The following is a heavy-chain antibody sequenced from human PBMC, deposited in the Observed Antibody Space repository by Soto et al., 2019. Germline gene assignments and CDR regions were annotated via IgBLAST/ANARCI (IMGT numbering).Heavy chain of an antibody. D-gene: IGHD2-2*02. CDR3: ARAAVPAAIRNNWFDP. V-gene: IGHV4-59*01. Sequence: PSETLPLPXSCSGRSISRYYLSWIRQSPGKGVEWIGDTYYSGGTNYNPSLQSRVTMSVDTSKTQFYMKLSSVTAADTAVYYCARAAVPAAIRNNWFDPWGQGTLVTVSS. CDR2: TYYSGGT. J-gene: IGHJ5*02. CDR1: GRSISRYY.